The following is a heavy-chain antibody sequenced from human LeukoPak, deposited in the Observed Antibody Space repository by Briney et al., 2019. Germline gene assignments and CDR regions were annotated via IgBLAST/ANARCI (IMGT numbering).Heavy chain of an antibody. V-gene: IGHV4-59*08. Sequence: SETLSLTCTVSGGSISSYYWSWIRQPPGKGLEWIGYIYYSGNTNYNPSLKSRVTISVDTPKNQFSLKLSSVTAADTAVYYCARHWVGATMIDYWGQGTLVTVSS. D-gene: IGHD1-26*01. CDR3: ARHWVGATMIDY. CDR1: GGSISSYY. CDR2: IYYSGNT. J-gene: IGHJ4*02.